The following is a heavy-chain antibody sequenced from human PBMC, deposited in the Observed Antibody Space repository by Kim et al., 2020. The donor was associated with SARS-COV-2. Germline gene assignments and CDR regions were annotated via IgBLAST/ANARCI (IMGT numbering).Heavy chain of an antibody. Sequence: GGSLRLSCAASGFTFSDYYMTWIRQAPGKGLEWISYISSRTSYTHYADSVKGRFTISRDDAKNSLFLQMNSLRAEDTAVYYCASDPRAVAGPRGHFQHWGQGALVAVSS. CDR1: GFTFSDYY. CDR3: ASDPRAVAGPRGHFQH. CDR2: ISSRTSYT. J-gene: IGHJ1*01. D-gene: IGHD6-19*01. V-gene: IGHV3-11*06.